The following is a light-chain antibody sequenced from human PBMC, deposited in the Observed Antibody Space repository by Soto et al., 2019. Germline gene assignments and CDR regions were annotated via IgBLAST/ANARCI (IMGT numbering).Light chain of an antibody. V-gene: IGKV3-20*01. J-gene: IGKJ2*01. CDR2: GAS. Sequence: EIVLTQSPGTLSLSPGERATLSCRASQSVSSSYLAWYQQKPGQAPRLLIYGASSRATGIPDRFSGSGSGTDFALTISKLEREYCAVYYCQQYGISRTCAQGTKLEIK. CDR3: QQYGISRT. CDR1: QSVSSSY.